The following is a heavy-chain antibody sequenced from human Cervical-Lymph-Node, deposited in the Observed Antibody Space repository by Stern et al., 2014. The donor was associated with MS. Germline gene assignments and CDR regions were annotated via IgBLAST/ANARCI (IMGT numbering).Heavy chain of an antibody. D-gene: IGHD1-26*01. CDR1: GDTFSMYD. J-gene: IGHJ4*02. Sequence: QVQLVQSAAEVKKPGASVKVSCKTSGDTFSMYDFTWVRLAPGQGLEWMGWISIYNGNTNYAQKLRGRVTMTTDTSTSTAFMELRSLRSDDTAVYYCTRGSGSSQRGLHSWGQGTLVTVSS. V-gene: IGHV1-18*01. CDR2: ISIYNGNT. CDR3: TRGSGSSQRGLHS.